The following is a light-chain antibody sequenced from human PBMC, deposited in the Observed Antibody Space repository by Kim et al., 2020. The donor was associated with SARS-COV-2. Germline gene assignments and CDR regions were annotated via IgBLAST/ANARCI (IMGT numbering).Light chain of an antibody. CDR3: QVWDSSSDHRV. J-gene: IGLJ3*02. CDR2: DDS. V-gene: IGLV3-21*03. CDR1: NIGSKS. Sequence: APGKTARSTCGGNNIGSKSGHWYQQKPGQAPGLVIYDDSDRPSGIPERFSGSNSGNTATLTISRVEAGDEADYYCQVWDSSSDHRVFGGGTQLTVL.